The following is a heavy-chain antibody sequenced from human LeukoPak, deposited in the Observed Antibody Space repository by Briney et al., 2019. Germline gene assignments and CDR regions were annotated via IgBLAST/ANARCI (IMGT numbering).Heavy chain of an antibody. CDR1: GFTVSSYW. V-gene: IGHV3-7*01. CDR3: ARVQWELRGVGSYFEY. J-gene: IGHJ4*02. Sequence: GGSLRLSCVVSGFTVSSYWMSWVRQAPGKALEWVGNMNRGGSEYYYVDSVKGRFTMSRDNAKNSMYLQMNSLRAEDTAVYYCARVQWELRGVGSYFEYWGQGALVTVSS. D-gene: IGHD1-26*01. CDR2: MNRGGSEY.